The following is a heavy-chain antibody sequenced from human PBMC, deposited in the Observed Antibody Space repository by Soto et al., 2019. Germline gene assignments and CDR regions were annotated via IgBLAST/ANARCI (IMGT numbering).Heavy chain of an antibody. CDR3: ATLYSSAWYFFDY. J-gene: IGHJ4*02. V-gene: IGHV3-23*01. D-gene: IGHD6-19*01. CDR1: GFTFSSSA. CDR2: ISASGGTT. Sequence: AGGSLRLSCAASGFTFSSSAMSWVRQAPGKGLQWVSIISASGGTTYYADSVEGRFTISRDKSNNTLYLQMNSLRVEDTAIYYCATLYSSAWYFFDYSGQGTLVTVSS.